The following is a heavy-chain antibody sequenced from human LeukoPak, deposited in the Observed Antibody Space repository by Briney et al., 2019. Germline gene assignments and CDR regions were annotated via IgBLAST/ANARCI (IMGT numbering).Heavy chain of an antibody. CDR3: AGSYHYYMDV. V-gene: IGHV4-59*01. CDR2: ISYFGST. CDR1: GGSISNYY. J-gene: IGHJ6*03. Sequence: SETLSLTCTVSGGSISNYYWSWIRQPPGKGLEWIGYISYFGSTKYDPSLKSRAPISGDTSKKQFSLQLSTVTAAATAVYYFAGSYHYYMDVWGKGTTVTVSS.